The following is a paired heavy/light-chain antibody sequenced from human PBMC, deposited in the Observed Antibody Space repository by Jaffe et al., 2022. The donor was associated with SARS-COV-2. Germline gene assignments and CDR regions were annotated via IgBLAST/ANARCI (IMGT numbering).Heavy chain of an antibody. CDR3: ARDGRVTLVRGVYYYYMDV. CDR1: GYTLTSHT. D-gene: IGHD3-10*01. CDR2: INTNTGSP. Sequence: QVQLVQSESELKKPGASVKVSCRSSGYTLTSHTIHWVRQAPGRGLEWMGWINTNTGSPTYAQGFKGRFVFSVDTSVSTAYLQIGSLKAEDTAVYFCARDGRVTLVRGVYYYYMDVWGKGTTVTVSS. J-gene: IGHJ6*03. V-gene: IGHV7-4-1*01.
Light chain of an antibody. CDR2: DAS. CDR1: QDVRNY. CDR3: QQRSNWPPIV. Sequence: EIVLTQSPATLSLSPGERATLSCRASQDVRNYLAWYQQKPGQAPRLLIYDASKRATGIPARFSGSGSGTDFTLTIGGLEPEDFAVYYCQQRSNWPPIVFGQGTRLEIK. J-gene: IGKJ5*01. V-gene: IGKV3-11*01.